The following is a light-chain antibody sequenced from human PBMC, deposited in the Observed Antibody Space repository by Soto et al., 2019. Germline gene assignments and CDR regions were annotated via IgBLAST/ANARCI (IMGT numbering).Light chain of an antibody. Sequence: ESVLTQSPGTVSLSPGESDTLSCSASESFSGRYLAWYQQKPGQAPRLLIYDASSRATGIPDRFSGSGSGTDFTLTISRLEPEDFAVYYCQQYGSSPETFGQGTKVEIK. V-gene: IGKV3-20*01. CDR3: QQYGSSPET. CDR2: DAS. CDR1: ESFSGRY. J-gene: IGKJ1*01.